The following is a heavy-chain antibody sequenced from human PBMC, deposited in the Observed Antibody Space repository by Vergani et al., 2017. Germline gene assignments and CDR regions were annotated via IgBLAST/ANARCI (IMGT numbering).Heavy chain of an antibody. CDR2: MNPNSGNT. Sequence: QVQLVQSGAEVKKPGASVKVSCKASGYTFTSYDINWVRQATGQGLEWMGWMNPNSGNTGYAQKFQGRVTMTRNTSISTAYMELNSLRSEDTAVYYCARTHDYGDYAAQRIVYMDVWGKGTTVTVSS. CDR3: ARTHDYGDYAAQRIVYMDV. J-gene: IGHJ6*03. D-gene: IGHD4-17*01. V-gene: IGHV1-8*01. CDR1: GYTFTSYD.